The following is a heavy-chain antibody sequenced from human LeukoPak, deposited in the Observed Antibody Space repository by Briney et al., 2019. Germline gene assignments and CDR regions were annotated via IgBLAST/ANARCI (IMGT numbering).Heavy chain of an antibody. J-gene: IGHJ6*03. Sequence: PGGSLRLSCAASGFTFSTYEMNWVRQAPGKGLEWVSYISSSGSTVYYADSVKGRFTISRDNAKNSLYLQMNSLRAEDTAVYYCARRKCCSGGSCPTNYYYYYMDVWGKGTTVTVSS. CDR2: ISSSGSTV. D-gene: IGHD2-15*01. V-gene: IGHV3-48*03. CDR1: GFTFSTYE. CDR3: ARRKCCSGGSCPTNYYYYYMDV.